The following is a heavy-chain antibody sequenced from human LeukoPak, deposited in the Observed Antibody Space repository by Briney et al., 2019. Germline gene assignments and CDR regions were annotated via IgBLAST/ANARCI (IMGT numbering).Heavy chain of an antibody. CDR3: ARDRGQAHFDY. V-gene: IGHV4-34*01. D-gene: IGHD6-6*01. Sequence: KPSETLSLTCAVYGRSFSGYYWSWIRQPPGKGLEWIGEINHSGSTNYNPSLKSRVTISVDTSKNQFSLKLSSVTAADTAVYYCARDRGQAHFDYWGQGTLVTVSS. CDR2: INHSGST. J-gene: IGHJ4*02. CDR1: GRSFSGYY.